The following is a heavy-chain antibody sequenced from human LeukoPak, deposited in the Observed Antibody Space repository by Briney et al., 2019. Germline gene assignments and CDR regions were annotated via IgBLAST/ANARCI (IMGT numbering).Heavy chain of an antibody. Sequence: SETLSLTCTVSGYSISSGYYWGWIRQPPGKGLEWIGSIYHSGSAYYNPSLKSRVTISVDTSKNQFSLKLSSVTAADTAVYYCAREDMTTVTTLDYWGQGTLVTVSS. V-gene: IGHV4-38-2*02. CDR2: IYHSGSA. CDR1: GYSISSGYY. CDR3: AREDMTTVTTLDY. D-gene: IGHD4-17*01. J-gene: IGHJ4*02.